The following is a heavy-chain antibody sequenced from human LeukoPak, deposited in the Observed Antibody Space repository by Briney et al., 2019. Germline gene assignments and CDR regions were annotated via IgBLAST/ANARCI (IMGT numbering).Heavy chain of an antibody. CDR2: FYNSGRS. V-gene: IGHV4-59*12. CDR1: DDSISDYY. J-gene: IGHJ4*02. D-gene: IGHD6-25*01. CDR3: AAAFDY. Sequence: SETLSLTCTVSDDSISDYYRGWIRQPPGKGLEWIGYFYNSGRSTYNPSLKSRVTISADTSKNHFSLKLSSVTAADTAVYSCAAAFDYWGQGTLVTVSS.